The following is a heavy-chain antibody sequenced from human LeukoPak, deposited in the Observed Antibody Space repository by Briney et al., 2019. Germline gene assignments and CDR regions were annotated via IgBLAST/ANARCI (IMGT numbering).Heavy chain of an antibody. Sequence: PSETLSLTCTVSGGSISSSSYYWGWIRQPPGKGLEWIGSIYYSGSTYYNPSLKSRVTISVDTSKNQFSLKLSPVTAADTAVYYCAMGAATASNWGQGTLVTVSS. D-gene: IGHD3-16*01. CDR3: AMGAATASN. V-gene: IGHV4-39*01. CDR1: GGSISSSSYY. CDR2: IYYSGST. J-gene: IGHJ4*02.